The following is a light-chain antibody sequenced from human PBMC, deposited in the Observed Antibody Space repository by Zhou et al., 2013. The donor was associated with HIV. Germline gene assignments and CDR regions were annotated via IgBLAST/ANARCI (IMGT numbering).Light chain of an antibody. CDR2: QTS. V-gene: IGKV1-5*03. Sequence: DIQMTQSPSTLSASVGDRVTITCRASQSISSWLAWYQQKPGNAPKLLVYQTSYLESGVPSRFSGSGSGTEFTLTIISLQPDDFATYYCRQYSRNSGAFGQGTKVEIK. J-gene: IGKJ1*01. CDR3: RQYSRNSGA. CDR1: QSISSW.